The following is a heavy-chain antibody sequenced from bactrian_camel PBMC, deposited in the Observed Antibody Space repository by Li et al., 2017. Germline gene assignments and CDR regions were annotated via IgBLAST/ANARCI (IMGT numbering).Heavy chain of an antibody. Sequence: HVQLVESGGRLVQPGGSLRLSCAASGFTFSNYWMYWVRQAPGKGLEWVSAINSGGGTTDYADSVKGRFTNSRDNAKNTVYLQMNSLKSEDTALYYCAAGGLWYNYWGWGQGTQVTVS. CDR1: GFTFSNYW. D-gene: IGHD5*01. V-gene: IGHV3S1*01. CDR3: AAGGLWYNYWG. CDR2: INSGGGTT. J-gene: IGHJ4*01.